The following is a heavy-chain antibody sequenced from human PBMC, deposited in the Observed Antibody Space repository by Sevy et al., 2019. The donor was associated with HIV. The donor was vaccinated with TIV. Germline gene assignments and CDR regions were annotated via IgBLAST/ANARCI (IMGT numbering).Heavy chain of an antibody. CDR2: ISISGSTI. J-gene: IGHJ4*02. CDR3: ARVLYTSAEELDY. CDR1: GFTFSDYY. Sequence: GGSLRLSCTASGFTFSDYYMTWMRQAPGKGLEWVSYISISGSTINYADSVKGRFTISRDNANNSLFLQMNSLRAEDTAVYYCARVLYTSAEELDYWGQRTLVTVSS. V-gene: IGHV3-11*01. D-gene: IGHD2-2*02.